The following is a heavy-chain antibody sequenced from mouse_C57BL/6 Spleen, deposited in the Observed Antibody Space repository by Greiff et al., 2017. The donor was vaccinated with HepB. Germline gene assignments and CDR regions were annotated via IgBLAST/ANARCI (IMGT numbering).Heavy chain of an antibody. CDR2: IDPNSGGT. CDR1: GYTFTSYW. J-gene: IGHJ4*01. CDR3: ARSVNWDSYYAMDY. Sequence: QVQLQQSGAELVKPGASVKLSCKASGYTFTSYWMHWVKQRPGRGLEWIGRIDPNSGGTKYNEKFKSKATLTVDKPSSTAYMQLSSLTSEDSAVYYCARSVNWDSYYAMDYWGQGTSVTVSS. D-gene: IGHD4-1*01. V-gene: IGHV1-72*01.